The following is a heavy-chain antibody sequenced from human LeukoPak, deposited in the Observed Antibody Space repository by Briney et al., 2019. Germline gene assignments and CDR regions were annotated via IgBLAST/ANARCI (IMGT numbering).Heavy chain of an antibody. D-gene: IGHD1-1*01. CDR2: ISGSGGST. V-gene: IGHV3-23*01. J-gene: IGHJ4*02. Sequence: PGGSLRLSCAASGFTFSSYAMSWVRQAPGKGLEWVSAISGSGGSTYYADSVKGRFTISRDNSKNTLYLQMNSLRAEDTAVYYCAKDSGTSFTRYDYSDYWGQGTLVTVSS. CDR1: GFTFSSYA. CDR3: AKDSGTSFTRYDYSDY.